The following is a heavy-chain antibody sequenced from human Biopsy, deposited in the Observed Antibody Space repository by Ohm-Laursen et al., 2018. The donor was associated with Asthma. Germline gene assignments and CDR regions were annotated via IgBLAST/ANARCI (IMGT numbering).Heavy chain of an antibody. D-gene: IGHD3-22*01. J-gene: IGHJ5*02. CDR3: AKITTDRQKANNWFDP. CDR2: ISFDGTNR. Sequence: SLRLSCAASGFTFSNYGMHWVRQAPGKGLDWVAVISFDGTNRNYTDSVKGRFTISRDSSRNTLYLQLSTLRVEDTAVYFCAKITTDRQKANNWFDPWDQGTLVTVSS. V-gene: IGHV3-30*18. CDR1: GFTFSNYG.